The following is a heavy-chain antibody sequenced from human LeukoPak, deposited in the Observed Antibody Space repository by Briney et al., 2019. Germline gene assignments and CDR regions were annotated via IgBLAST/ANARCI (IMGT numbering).Heavy chain of an antibody. D-gene: IGHD5-24*01. CDR3: ARDLSREMATMFPSGEPTQESDY. CDR1: GYTFTSYG. Sequence: ASVKVSCKASGYTFTSYGISWVRQAPGQGLEWMGWISAYNGNTNYAPKLQGRVTMTTDTSTSTAYMELRSLRSDDTAVYYCARDLSREMATMFPSGEPTQESDYWGQGTLVTVSS. J-gene: IGHJ4*02. V-gene: IGHV1-18*01. CDR2: ISAYNGNT.